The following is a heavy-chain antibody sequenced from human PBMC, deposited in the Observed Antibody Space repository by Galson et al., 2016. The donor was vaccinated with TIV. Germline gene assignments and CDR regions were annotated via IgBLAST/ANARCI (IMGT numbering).Heavy chain of an antibody. Sequence: PALVKPTQTLTLTCTVSGFSLRHATMGVSWIRQPPGKALEWLAHIFSNDEKSYNTSLKNRLRISTDTSKRRVLLTMTNMDPMDTGTYYCARSGGGFIGYWGQGTLVTVSS. V-gene: IGHV2-26*01. CDR3: ARSGGGFIGY. D-gene: IGHD5-12*01. CDR2: IFSNDEK. J-gene: IGHJ4*02. CDR1: GFSLRHATMG.